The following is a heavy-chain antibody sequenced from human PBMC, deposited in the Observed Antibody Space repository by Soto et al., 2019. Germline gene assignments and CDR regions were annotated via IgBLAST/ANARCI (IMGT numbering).Heavy chain of an antibody. CDR2: INHSGST. V-gene: IGHV4-34*01. CDR3: ARDIRGTSGVVIDY. Sequence: QVQLQQWGAGLLKPSETLSLTCAVYGGSFSGYYWSWIRQPPGKGLEWIGEINHSGSTNYNPSLKSGFAIPVDPSKIQFSQRRPSVPAADTAVYYCARDIRGTSGVVIDYGGQGTLVPVSS. D-gene: IGHD2-15*01. CDR1: GGSFSGYY. J-gene: IGHJ4*02.